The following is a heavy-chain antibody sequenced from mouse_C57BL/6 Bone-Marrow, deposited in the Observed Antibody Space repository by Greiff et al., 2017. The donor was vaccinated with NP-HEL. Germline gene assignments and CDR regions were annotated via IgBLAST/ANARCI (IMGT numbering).Heavy chain of an antibody. CDR1: GFTFTDYY. Sequence: EVKVIESGGGLVQPGGSLSLSCAASGFTFTDYYMSWVRQPPGKALEWLVFIRNKANGYTTEYSASVKVRFTISRGKSQSILYLQMNALRAEDSATYYCARAIYYDYTDDPVNAMDYWGQGTAVTVSA. D-gene: IGHD2-4*01. CDR2: IRNKANGYTT. CDR3: ARAIYYDYTDDPVNAMDY. J-gene: IGHJ4*01. V-gene: IGHV7-3*01.